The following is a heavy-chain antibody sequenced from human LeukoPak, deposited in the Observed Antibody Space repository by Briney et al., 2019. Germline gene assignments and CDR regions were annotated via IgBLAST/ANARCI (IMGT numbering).Heavy chain of an antibody. CDR3: ARDRGAYCGGDCYLGFDY. Sequence: GGSLRLSCAASGFTFSSYTMNWVRQAPGKGLEWVSSISSSSGYISYADSVKGRFTISRDNAKKSLYLQMTSLTAEDTAVYYCARDRGAYCGGDCYLGFDYWGRGTLVTVSS. V-gene: IGHV3-21*01. CDR1: GFTFSSYT. CDR2: ISSSSGYI. J-gene: IGHJ4*01. D-gene: IGHD2-21*02.